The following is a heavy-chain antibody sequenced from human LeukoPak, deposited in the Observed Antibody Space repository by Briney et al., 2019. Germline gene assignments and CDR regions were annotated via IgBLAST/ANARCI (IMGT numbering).Heavy chain of an antibody. CDR1: GFIFSNNW. CDR2: INMDGSQK. J-gene: IGHJ6*02. CDR3: VRDLRIEDV. D-gene: IGHD2-21*01. V-gene: IGHV3-74*01. Sequence: GGSLRLSCAASGFIFSNNWMHWVRQAPGKGLVWVSRINMDGSQKNYAEFVKGRFTTSRDNAKNTVYLQLNSLRAEDTAMYYCVRDLRIEDVWGLGTTVTVSS.